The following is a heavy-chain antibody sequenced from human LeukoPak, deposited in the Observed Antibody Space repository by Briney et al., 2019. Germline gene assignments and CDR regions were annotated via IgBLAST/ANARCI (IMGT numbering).Heavy chain of an antibody. Sequence: GGSLRLSCAASGFNVGTYAMSWVRQAPGRGLEWVSCINTGETTFYADSEKGRSTISRDNSNLYLHMTSLRDGDTALYYCAKGSFDVWGQGTVVIVSS. CDR2: INTGETT. CDR3: AKGSFDV. J-gene: IGHJ3*01. CDR1: GFNVGTYA. V-gene: IGHV3-23*01.